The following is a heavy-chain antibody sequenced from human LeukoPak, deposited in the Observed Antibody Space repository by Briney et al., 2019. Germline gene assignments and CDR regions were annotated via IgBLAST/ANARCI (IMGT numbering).Heavy chain of an antibody. CDR3: ARERKWSFDY. Sequence: SETLSLTCTVSGGSISSYYWSWIRQPPGKGLEWIGYIYYSGSTNYNPSLKSRVTISVDTSKNQFSLKLSSVTAADTAVYYCARERKWSFDYWGQGTLVTVSS. J-gene: IGHJ4*02. D-gene: IGHD2-15*01. CDR1: GGSISSYY. CDR2: IYYSGST. V-gene: IGHV4-59*01.